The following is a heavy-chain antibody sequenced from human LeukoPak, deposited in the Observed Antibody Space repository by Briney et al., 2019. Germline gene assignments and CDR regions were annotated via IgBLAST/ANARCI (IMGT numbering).Heavy chain of an antibody. Sequence: SETLSLTCTVSGDSISSYYWSWVRQPAGKGLEWIGRIHPSGSTNYNPSLKSRVTLSVDTSKNQFSLKLSSVTAADTAVYYCAREDSGSYYVAFDIWGQGTMVTVSS. J-gene: IGHJ3*02. CDR1: GDSISSYY. V-gene: IGHV4-4*07. CDR2: IHPSGST. D-gene: IGHD1-26*01. CDR3: AREDSGSYYVAFDI.